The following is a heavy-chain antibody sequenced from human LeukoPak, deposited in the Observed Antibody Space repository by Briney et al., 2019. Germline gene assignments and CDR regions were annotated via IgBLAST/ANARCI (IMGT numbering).Heavy chain of an antibody. V-gene: IGHV3-21*01. CDR3: VRDGGVSGYDLLDY. CDR2: ISSSSSYI. Sequence: GGSLRLSCAAAGFTFSSYSMNWVRQAPGKGLEWVSSISSSSSYIYYADSVKGRFTISRDNAKNSLYLQMNSLIAEDTAVYYCVRDGGVSGYDLLDYWGQGTLVTVSS. D-gene: IGHD5-12*01. J-gene: IGHJ4*02. CDR1: GFTFSSYS.